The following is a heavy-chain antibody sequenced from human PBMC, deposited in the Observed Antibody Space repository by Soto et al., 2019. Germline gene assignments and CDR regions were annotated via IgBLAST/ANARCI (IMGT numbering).Heavy chain of an antibody. CDR3: ARAIFNPYYYYYYGMDV. CDR2: INHSGST. V-gene: IGHV4-34*01. Sequence: SETLSLTCAAYGGSFSGYYWSWIRQPPGKGLEWIGEINHSGSTNYNPSLKSRVTISVDTSKNQFSLKLSSVTAADTAVYYCARAIFNPYYYYYYGMDVWGQGTTVTVSS. CDR1: GGSFSGYY. J-gene: IGHJ6*02. D-gene: IGHD3-9*01.